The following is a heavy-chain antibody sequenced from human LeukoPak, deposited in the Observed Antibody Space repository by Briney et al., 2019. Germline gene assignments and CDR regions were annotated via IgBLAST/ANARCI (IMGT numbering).Heavy chain of an antibody. J-gene: IGHJ5*02. CDR1: GFTFTTYW. Sequence: GGSLRLSCAASGFTFTTYWMSWVRQAPGKGLEWVANINQAGSEKYYVDSVKGRFTISRDNAKNSLFLQMNSLRAEDTAVYFCARVVVGVTNRFDPWGQGTLVIVSS. D-gene: IGHD2-15*01. CDR3: ARVVVGVTNRFDP. V-gene: IGHV3-7*05. CDR2: INQAGSEK.